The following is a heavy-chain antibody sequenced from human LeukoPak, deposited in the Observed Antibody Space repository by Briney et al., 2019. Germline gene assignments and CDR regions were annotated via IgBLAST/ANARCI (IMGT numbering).Heavy chain of an antibody. CDR2: VYYSGST. D-gene: IGHD4-17*01. CDR1: GGSISNDY. V-gene: IGHV4-59*01. CDR3: ARVVRGAVTSNCFDP. J-gene: IGHJ5*02. Sequence: SETLSLTCTVSGGSISNDYWSWIRQPPGKGLEWIGYVYYSGSTNYNPSLKSRVTISVDTSKNQFSLKVTSVTAADTAMYYCARVVRGAVTSNCFDPWGQGTLVTVSS.